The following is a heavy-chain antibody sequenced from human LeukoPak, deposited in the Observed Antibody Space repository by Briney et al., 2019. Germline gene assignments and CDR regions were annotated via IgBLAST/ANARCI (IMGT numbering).Heavy chain of an antibody. CDR3: AREGGSSSWYDD. J-gene: IGHJ4*02. Sequence: ASVKVSCKASGYTFTSYYMDWVRQAPGQGLEWMGTISPSGGYTSYAQKLQGRVTITRDTSTSTVYMEMSSLRSEDTALYYCAREGGSSSWYDDWGQGTLVTVSS. CDR1: GYTFTSYY. D-gene: IGHD6-13*01. V-gene: IGHV1-46*04. CDR2: ISPSGGYT.